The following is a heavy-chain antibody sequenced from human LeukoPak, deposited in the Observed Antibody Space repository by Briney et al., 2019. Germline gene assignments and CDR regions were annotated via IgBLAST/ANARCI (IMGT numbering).Heavy chain of an antibody. J-gene: IGHJ4*02. CDR1: GFTFSSYA. CDR3: ARDRGAAGTEDFDY. CDR2: ISYDGSNK. D-gene: IGHD6-13*01. V-gene: IGHV3-30-3*01. Sequence: PGGSLRLSCAAAGFTFSSYARHWVRQAPGKGLEWVAVISYDGSNKYYADSVKGRFTISRDNSKNTLYLQMNSLRAEDTTVYYCARDRGAAGTEDFDYWGQGTLVTVSS.